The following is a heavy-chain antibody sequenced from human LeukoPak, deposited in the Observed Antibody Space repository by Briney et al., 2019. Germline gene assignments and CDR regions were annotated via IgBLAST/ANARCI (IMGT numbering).Heavy chain of an antibody. Sequence: PGETLRLSCAASGFTFSSHGMNWVRQAPGKGLEWVSGISGSGGNTYYADSVKGRFTISRDNSKNTLYLQMNSLRAEDTAVYYCARDQDGGSYPGYWGQGTLVTVSS. CDR2: ISGSGGNT. D-gene: IGHD1-26*01. CDR3: ARDQDGGSYPGY. J-gene: IGHJ4*02. V-gene: IGHV3-23*01. CDR1: GFTFSSHG.